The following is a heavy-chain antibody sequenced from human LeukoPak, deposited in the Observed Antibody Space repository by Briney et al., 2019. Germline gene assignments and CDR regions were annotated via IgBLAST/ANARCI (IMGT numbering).Heavy chain of an antibody. V-gene: IGHV3-15*01. CDR2: IRSKTDGGTT. D-gene: IGHD3-10*01. CDR3: VGSFLGY. J-gene: IGHJ4*02. CDR1: GLTFSNTW. Sequence: PGGSLRLSCAASGLTFSNTWMTWVRQAPGKGLEWVGRIRSKTDGGTTDYTTPVKGRFTISRDDSKNTLYLQMNSLKTEDTAVYYCVGSFLGYWGQGTLVTVS.